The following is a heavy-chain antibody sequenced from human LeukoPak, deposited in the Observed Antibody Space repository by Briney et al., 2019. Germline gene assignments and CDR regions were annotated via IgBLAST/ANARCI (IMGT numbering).Heavy chain of an antibody. J-gene: IGHJ4*02. CDR1: GFTFSTYS. CDR2: ISTGSSYI. V-gene: IGHV3-21*01. Sequence: GGSLRLSCTTSGFTFSTYSMNWVRQAPGKGLDWVSSISTGSSYIYYADSVKGRFTISRGNAKNLLYLQMNSLRAEDTAVYYCASGPTYYYDSSGYFLDYWGQGTLVTVSS. D-gene: IGHD3-22*01. CDR3: ASGPTYYYDSSGYFLDY.